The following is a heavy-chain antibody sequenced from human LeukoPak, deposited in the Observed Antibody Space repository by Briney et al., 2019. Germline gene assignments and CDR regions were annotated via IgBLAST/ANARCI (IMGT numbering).Heavy chain of an antibody. CDR3: AKDWHLGG. CDR1: GFTFRVSA. Sequence: GGSLRLSCAASGFTFRVSAMYWIRQAPGKGLEWVSVINERGDWTNHADSVKGRFTIFRDNSKNTLYLQMNSLRVEDTALYYCAKDWHLGGWGQGTLVTVSS. V-gene: IGHV3-23*01. D-gene: IGHD1-26*01. CDR2: INERGDWT. J-gene: IGHJ4*02.